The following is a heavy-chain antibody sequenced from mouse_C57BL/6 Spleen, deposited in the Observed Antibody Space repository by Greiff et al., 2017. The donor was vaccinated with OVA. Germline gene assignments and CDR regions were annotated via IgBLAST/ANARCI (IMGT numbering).Heavy chain of an antibody. D-gene: IGHD1-1*01. Sequence: QVQLQQPGAELVRPGTSVKLSCKASGYTFTSYWVHWVKQRPGQGLEWIGVIDPSDSYTNYNQKFKGKATLTVDTSSSTAYMQLSSLTSEDSAVYYCARSGYYGRGNYFDYWGQGTTLTVSS. J-gene: IGHJ2*01. CDR2: IDPSDSYT. CDR1: GYTFTSYW. V-gene: IGHV1-59*01. CDR3: ARSGYYGRGNYFDY.